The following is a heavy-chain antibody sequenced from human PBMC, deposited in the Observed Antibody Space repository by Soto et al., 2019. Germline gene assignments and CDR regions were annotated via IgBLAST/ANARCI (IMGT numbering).Heavy chain of an antibody. CDR2: ISAYNDER. CDR3: ARDYDIGREDWFDP. V-gene: IGHV1-18*01. J-gene: IGHJ5*02. Sequence: QVQLVQSGGEMKKPGASVKVSCKASGYTFTNFGISWVRQAPGQGPEWVGWISAYNDERNYAQKVRGRVIMTTDTSKSTAYMELRTLTSDDTAVYYCARDYDIGREDWFDPWGQGTLVTVSS. D-gene: IGHD3-9*01. CDR1: GYTFTNFG.